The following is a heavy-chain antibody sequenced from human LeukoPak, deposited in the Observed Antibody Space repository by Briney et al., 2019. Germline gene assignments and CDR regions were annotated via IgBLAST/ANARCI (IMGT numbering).Heavy chain of an antibody. J-gene: IGHJ4*02. CDR2: INHSGST. CDR1: GGSISYYY. Sequence: SETLSLTCTVSGGSISYYYWSWIRQPPGKGLEWIGEINHSGSTNYNPSLKSRVTISVDTSKNQFSLKLSSVTAADTAVYYCARPRYSGRKTPFDYWGQGTLVTVSS. CDR3: ARPRYSGRKTPFDY. D-gene: IGHD6-13*01. V-gene: IGHV4-34*01.